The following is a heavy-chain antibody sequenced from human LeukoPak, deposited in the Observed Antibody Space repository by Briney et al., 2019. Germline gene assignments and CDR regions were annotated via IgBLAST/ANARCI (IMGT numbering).Heavy chain of an antibody. CDR1: GGSISSGGYY. CDR2: IYHSGST. D-gene: IGHD2-2*02. CDR3: ARDFGPYCSSTSCYTEY. V-gene: IGHV4-30-2*01. Sequence: PSETLSLTCTVSGGSISSGGYYWSWIRQPPGKGLEWIGYIYHSGSTYYNLSLKSRVTISVDRSKNQFSLKLSSVTAADTAVYYCARDFGPYCSSTSCYTEYWGQGTLVTVSS. J-gene: IGHJ4*02.